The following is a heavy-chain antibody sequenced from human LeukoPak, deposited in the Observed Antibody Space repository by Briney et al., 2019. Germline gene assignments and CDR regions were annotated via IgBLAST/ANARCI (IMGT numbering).Heavy chain of an antibody. CDR1: GYNFNTYW. Sequence: GESLKISCKGSGYNFNTYWIGWVRQMPGKGLEWMGIIYPDDSDARYSPSFQGQVTISADKCISTAFLQWSSLKASDTATYYCARLSSGWCFNFWGQGTLVTVSS. V-gene: IGHV5-51*01. J-gene: IGHJ4*02. CDR2: IYPDDSDA. CDR3: ARLSSGWCFNF. D-gene: IGHD6-19*01.